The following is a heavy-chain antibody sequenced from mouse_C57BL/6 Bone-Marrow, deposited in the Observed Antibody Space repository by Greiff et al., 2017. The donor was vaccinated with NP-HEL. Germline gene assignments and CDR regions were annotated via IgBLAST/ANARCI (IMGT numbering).Heavy chain of an antibody. CDR3: ARSISASYTTRGFAY. CDR2: IDPSDSYT. V-gene: IGHV1-50*01. Sequence: QVQLQQPGAELVKPGASVKLSCKASGYTFTSYWMQWVKQRPGQGLEWIGEIDPSDSYTNYNQKFKGKATLTVDTSSSTAYMQLSSLTSEDSAVYYCARSISASYTTRGFAYWGKGTLVTVSA. J-gene: IGHJ3*01. D-gene: IGHD6-1*01. CDR1: GYTFTSYW.